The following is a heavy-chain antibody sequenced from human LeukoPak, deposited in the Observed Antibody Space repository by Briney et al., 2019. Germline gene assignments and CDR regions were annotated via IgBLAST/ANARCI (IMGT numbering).Heavy chain of an antibody. CDR1: GFTFSGSA. D-gene: IGHD3-22*01. V-gene: IGHV3-73*01. CDR3: TRLEDYYDSGGYYIY. Sequence: HPGRSLKLSCAASGFTFSGSAMHWVRQASGKGLEWVGRIRSKANNYATAYGASVKDRFTISRDDSKNTAYLQMNSLETEDTAVYYCTRLEDYYDSGGYYIYWGQGTLVTVSS. J-gene: IGHJ4*02. CDR2: IRSKANNYAT.